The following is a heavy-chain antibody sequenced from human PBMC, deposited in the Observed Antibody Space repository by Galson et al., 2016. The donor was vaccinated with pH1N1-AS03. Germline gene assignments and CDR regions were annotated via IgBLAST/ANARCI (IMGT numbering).Heavy chain of an antibody. CDR3: ATYGSGSRGGFDY. J-gene: IGHJ4*02. CDR2: IDPSIGST. V-gene: IGHV1-46*01. D-gene: IGHD3-10*01. Sequence: SVKVSCKASGYTFSRYYMHWMRQAPGQGPEWMGVIDPSIGSTTYAQKFQGRVTMTRDTATTTAYMELSSLRSDDTAVYYCATYGSGSRGGFDYWGQGALITV. CDR1: GYTFSRYY.